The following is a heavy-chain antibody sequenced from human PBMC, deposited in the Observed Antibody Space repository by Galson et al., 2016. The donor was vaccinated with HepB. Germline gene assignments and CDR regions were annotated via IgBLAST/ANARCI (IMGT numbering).Heavy chain of an antibody. CDR3: GRVVYCGGECYFGPLGD. CDR2: IIPIFGTA. CDR1: GDTFRNYA. D-gene: IGHD2-21*01. V-gene: IGHV1-69*13. Sequence: SVKVSCKASGDTFRNYAINWVRQAPGQGLEWMGGIIPIFGTANNEQKFQGRVTITADESTSTAYMELSSLRCEDTALYYWGRVVYCGGECYFGPLGDWGQGTLVTVSS. J-gene: IGHJ4*02.